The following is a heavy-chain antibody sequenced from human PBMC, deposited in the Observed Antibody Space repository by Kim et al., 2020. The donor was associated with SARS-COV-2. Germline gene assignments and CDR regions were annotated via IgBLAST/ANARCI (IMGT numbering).Heavy chain of an antibody. Sequence: YTPSLKRRVTISVDPSKNQFSLKLSSVTAADTAVYYCARGRRLGTVTFDYWGQGTLVTVSS. J-gene: IGHJ4*02. D-gene: IGHD4-17*01. CDR3: ARGRRLGTVTFDY. V-gene: IGHV4-34*01.